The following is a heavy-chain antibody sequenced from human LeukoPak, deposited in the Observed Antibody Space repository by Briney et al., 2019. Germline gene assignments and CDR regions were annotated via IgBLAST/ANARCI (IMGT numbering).Heavy chain of an antibody. D-gene: IGHD6-19*01. V-gene: IGHV4-34*01. CDR3: ARAKAVAGQFDY. J-gene: IGHJ4*02. CDR1: GGSFSGYY. Sequence: SETLSLTCAVYGGSFSGYYWSWIRQPPGKGLEWIGEINHSGSTNYNPSLKSRVTISVDTSKNQFSLKLSSVTAVDTAVYYCARAKAVAGQFDYWGQGTLVTVSS. CDR2: INHSGST.